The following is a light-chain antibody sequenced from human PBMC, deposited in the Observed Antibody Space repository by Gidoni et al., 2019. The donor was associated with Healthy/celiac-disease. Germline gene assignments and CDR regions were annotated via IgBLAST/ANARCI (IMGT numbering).Light chain of an antibody. Sequence: EIVLTQSPGTLSLSPGERATLSCRASQSVSSSYLAWYQQKPGQAPRLLIYGASRRATGIPDRFSGSGSGTDFTLTISRLEPEDFAVYYCQQYGSSPQSTFGQGTKVEIK. CDR2: GAS. CDR1: QSVSSSY. CDR3: QQYGSSPQST. V-gene: IGKV3-20*01. J-gene: IGKJ1*01.